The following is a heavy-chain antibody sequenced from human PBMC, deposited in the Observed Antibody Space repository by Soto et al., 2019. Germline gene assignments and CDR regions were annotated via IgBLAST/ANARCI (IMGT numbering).Heavy chain of an antibody. J-gene: IGHJ1*01. V-gene: IGHV3-74*01. Sequence: EVQLVQSGGGLAQPGKSLRLSCAASGFTFRKFWMHWVRQVPGKGPVWVSYISSDGTTTDYADSVQGRFTISRDNAKDIMYLKMDSLRAEDTAVYYCAIQDCTNDVCLEAAVTVGGALAAWGQGTLVTVSS. D-gene: IGHD2-8*01. CDR1: GFTFRKFW. CDR3: AIQDCTNDVCLEAAVTVGGALAA. CDR2: ISSDGTTT.